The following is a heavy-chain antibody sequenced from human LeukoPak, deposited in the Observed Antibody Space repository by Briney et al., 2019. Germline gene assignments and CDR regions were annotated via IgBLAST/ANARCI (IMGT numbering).Heavy chain of an antibody. CDR2: ISSSSTI. D-gene: IGHD5-12*01. CDR1: GFTFSDYY. CDR3: ARADGKWLRLSGDY. V-gene: IGHV3-69-1*01. J-gene: IGHJ4*02. Sequence: GGSLRLSCAASGFTFSDYYMNWVPQAPGKGLEWVSSISSSSTIYYADSVKGRFTISRDNSKNTLYLQMNSLRAEDTAVYYCARADGKWLRLSGDYWGQGTLVTVSS.